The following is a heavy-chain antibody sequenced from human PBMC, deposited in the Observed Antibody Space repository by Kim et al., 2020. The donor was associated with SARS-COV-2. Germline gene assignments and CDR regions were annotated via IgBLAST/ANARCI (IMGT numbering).Heavy chain of an antibody. CDR3: ARRTRPSSSGWYAGGGSAFDI. CDR1: GGSISSYY. V-gene: IGHV4-59*01. D-gene: IGHD6-19*01. CDR2: IYYSGST. J-gene: IGHJ3*02. Sequence: SETLSLTCTVSGGSISSYYWSWIRQPPGKGLEWIGYIYYSGSTNYNPSFKSRVTISVDTSKNQFSLKLSSVTAADTAVYYCARRTRPSSSGWYAGGGSAFDIWGQGTMVTVSS.